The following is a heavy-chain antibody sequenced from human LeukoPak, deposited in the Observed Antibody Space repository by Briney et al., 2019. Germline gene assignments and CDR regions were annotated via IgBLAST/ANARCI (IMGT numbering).Heavy chain of an antibody. V-gene: IGHV1-69*05. J-gene: IGHJ6*03. D-gene: IGHD1-1*01. Sequence: SVKVSCKASGGSFSNYAISWVRQAPGQRLEWMGGIIPIFGTANYAQKFQGRVAITTDESTSTAYMELSSLRSEDTAIYYCARSGGGNYYYMDVWGKGTTVTVSS. CDR3: ARSGGGNYYYMDV. CDR2: IIPIFGTA. CDR1: GGSFSNYA.